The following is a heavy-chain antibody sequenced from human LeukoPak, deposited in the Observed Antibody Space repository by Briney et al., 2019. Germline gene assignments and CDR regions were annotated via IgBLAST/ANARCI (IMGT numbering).Heavy chain of an antibody. Sequence: GGSLRLSCAASGFTFSSYDMHWVRQAPGKGLEWVAVISYDGSNKYYADSVKGRFTISRDNSKNTLYLQMNSLRAEDTAVYYCARDRVHNDAFDIWGQGTMVTVSS. J-gene: IGHJ3*02. V-gene: IGHV3-30*03. CDR1: GFTFSSYD. CDR3: ARDRVHNDAFDI. CDR2: ISYDGSNK.